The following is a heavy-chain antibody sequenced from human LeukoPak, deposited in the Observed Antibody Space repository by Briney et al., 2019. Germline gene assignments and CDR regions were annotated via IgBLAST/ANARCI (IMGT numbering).Heavy chain of an antibody. Sequence: ASVKVSCKASGGTFSSYAISWVRQAPEQGLEWMGGVIPIFGTANYAQKFQGRVTITTDESTSTAYMELSSLRSEDTAVYYCARLDPPTYCSSTSCYDNWFDPWGQGTLVTVSS. CDR3: ARLDPPTYCSSTSCYDNWFDP. J-gene: IGHJ5*02. D-gene: IGHD2-2*01. V-gene: IGHV1-69*05. CDR1: GGTFSSYA. CDR2: VIPIFGTA.